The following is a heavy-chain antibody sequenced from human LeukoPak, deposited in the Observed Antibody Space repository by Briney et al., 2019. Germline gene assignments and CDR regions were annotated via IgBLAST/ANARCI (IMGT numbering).Heavy chain of an antibody. CDR3: ARGWRSLQSNQISPFDS. D-gene: IGHD5-24*01. Sequence: ASVKVSCKASGYAFTDYGIGWVRQAPGHGLEWLWCISGYTGATNYAQNLQARVTMTTDTATSTAYMELRSLTSDDTAMYYCARGWRSLQSNQISPFDSWGLGTLVTVSS. CDR1: GYAFTDYG. V-gene: IGHV1-18*04. CDR2: ISGYTGAT. J-gene: IGHJ4*02.